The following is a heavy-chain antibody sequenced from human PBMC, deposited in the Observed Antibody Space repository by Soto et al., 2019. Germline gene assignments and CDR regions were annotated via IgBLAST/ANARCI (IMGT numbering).Heavy chain of an antibody. V-gene: IGHV4-30-2*01. D-gene: IGHD6-13*01. CDR1: GGSISSGGYS. J-gene: IGHJ4*02. Sequence: QLQLQESGSGLVKPSQTLSLTCAVSGGSISSGGYSWSWIRQPPGKGLEWIGYIYHSGSTYYNPSLKSRVTISVDRSKNQFSLKLSSVTAADTAVYYCASGTRIAAAGYFDYWGQGTLVTVSS. CDR2: IYHSGST. CDR3: ASGTRIAAAGYFDY.